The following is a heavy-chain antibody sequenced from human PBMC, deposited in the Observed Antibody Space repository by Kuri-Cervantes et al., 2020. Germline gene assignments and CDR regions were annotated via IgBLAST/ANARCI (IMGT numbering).Heavy chain of an antibody. CDR3: ARDSQGGAFDI. D-gene: IGHD1-26*01. CDR2: INPSGGST. J-gene: IGHJ3*02. V-gene: IGHV1-46*01. Sequence: ASVKVSCKASGYTFSSYYMHWVRQAPGQGLEWMGIINPSGGSTSYAQKFQGRVTMTRDTSTSTVYMELSSLRSEDTAVYYCARDSQGGAFDIWGQGTMVTVSS. CDR1: GYTFSSYY.